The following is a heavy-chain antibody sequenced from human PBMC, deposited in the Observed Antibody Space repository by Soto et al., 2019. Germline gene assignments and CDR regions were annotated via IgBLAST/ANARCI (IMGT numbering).Heavy chain of an antibody. Sequence: GASVKVSCKASGGTFSSYAISWVRQAPGQGLEWMGGIIPIFVTANYAQKFQGRVTITADKSTSTAYMELSSLRSEDTAVYYCARAPSGGAFDIWGQGTMVTVSS. J-gene: IGHJ3*02. CDR3: ARAPSGGAFDI. CDR1: GGTFSSYA. CDR2: IIPIFVTA. D-gene: IGHD6-25*01. V-gene: IGHV1-69*06.